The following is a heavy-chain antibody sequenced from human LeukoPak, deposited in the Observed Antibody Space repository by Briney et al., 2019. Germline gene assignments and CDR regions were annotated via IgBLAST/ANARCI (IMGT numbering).Heavy chain of an antibody. V-gene: IGHV4-4*02. CDR2: IHRSGST. CDR3: VTGGSSWNEY. Sequence: SKTLSLTCTVSGGSISSSAWWCWVRQPPGKGLEWIGEIHRSGSTYYNPSLESRLTMSLDKSKNQFSLNLYSVTAADTAVYFCVTGGSSWNEYWGQGTLVTVSS. CDR1: GGSISSSAW. J-gene: IGHJ4*02. D-gene: IGHD6-13*01.